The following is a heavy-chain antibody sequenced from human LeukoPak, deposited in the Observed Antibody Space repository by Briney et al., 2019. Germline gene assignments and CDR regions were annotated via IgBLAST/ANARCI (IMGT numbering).Heavy chain of an antibody. CDR1: GFTISSYG. J-gene: IGHJ4*02. CDR3: ARASVYQWLRPNYYFDY. CDR2: ISGRAGAGNT. V-gene: IGHV3-20*04. Sequence: AGGSLRLSCAASGFTISSYGMNWVRQAPGKGLEWVSGISGRAGAGNTYYADSVKGRFTISRDNAKNSLYLQMNSLRAEDTALYYCARASVYQWLRPNYYFDYWGQGTLVTVSS. D-gene: IGHD6-19*01.